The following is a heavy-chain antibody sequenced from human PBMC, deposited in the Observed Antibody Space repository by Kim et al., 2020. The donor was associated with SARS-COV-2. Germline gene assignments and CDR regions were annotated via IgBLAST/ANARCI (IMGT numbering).Heavy chain of an antibody. V-gene: IGHV4-39*01. Sequence: SETLSLTCTVSGGSISSSSYYWGWIRQPPGKGLEWIGSIYYSGSTYYNPSLKSRVTISVDTSKNQFSLKLSSVTAADTAVYYCARHLRRGTVTSTLVVVMIPDAFDIWGQGTMVTVSS. D-gene: IGHD3-22*01. CDR3: ARHLRRGTVTSTLVVVMIPDAFDI. CDR2: IYYSGST. CDR1: GGSISSSSYY. J-gene: IGHJ3*02.